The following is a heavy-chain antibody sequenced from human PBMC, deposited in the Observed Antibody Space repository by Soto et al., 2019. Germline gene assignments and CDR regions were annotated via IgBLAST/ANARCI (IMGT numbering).Heavy chain of an antibody. J-gene: IGHJ6*02. D-gene: IGHD2-2*02. CDR1: GFTFSSYA. Sequence: GGSLRLSCAASGFTFSSYAMHWVRQAPGKGLEWVAVISYDGSNKYYADSVKGRFTISRDNSKNTLYLQMNSLRAEDTAVYYCARDNVVVPAAIKLIPHKYYYYYGMDVWGQGTTVTVSS. CDR3: ARDNVVVPAAIKLIPHKYYYYYGMDV. V-gene: IGHV3-30-3*01. CDR2: ISYDGSNK.